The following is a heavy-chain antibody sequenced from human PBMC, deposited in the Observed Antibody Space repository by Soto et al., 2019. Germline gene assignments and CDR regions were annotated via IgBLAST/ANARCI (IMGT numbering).Heavy chain of an antibody. CDR1: GYSFTNNW. J-gene: IGHJ4*02. D-gene: IGHD6-25*01. CDR2: IYPGDSDT. V-gene: IGHV5-51*01. CDR3: ASPIGYNQYFDY. Sequence: PGESLKISGKGSGYSFTNNWIGWVRQMPGKGLECMGIIYPGDSDTRYSPSFQGQVTISADRSISTAYLQWSSLKDSDTAMYYCASPIGYNQYFDYWGQGTLVTVSS.